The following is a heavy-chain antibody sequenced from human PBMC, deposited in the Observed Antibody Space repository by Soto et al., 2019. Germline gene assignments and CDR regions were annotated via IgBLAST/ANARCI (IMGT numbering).Heavy chain of an antibody. CDR2: ISSSSSYI. V-gene: IGHV3-21*01. D-gene: IGHD6-19*01. CDR3: ARDQEGGAVAIDY. Sequence: VGSLRLSCAASGFTFSSYSMNWVRQAPGKGLEWVSSISSSSSYIYYADSVKGRFTISRDNAKNSLYLQMNSLRAEDTAVYYCARDQEGGAVAIDYWGQGTLVTVSS. J-gene: IGHJ4*02. CDR1: GFTFSSYS.